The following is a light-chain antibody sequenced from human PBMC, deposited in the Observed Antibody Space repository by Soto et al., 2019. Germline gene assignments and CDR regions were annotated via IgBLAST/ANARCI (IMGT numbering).Light chain of an antibody. CDR1: QNIYNN. Sequence: EIVMTQSPATLSASPGEETTLSCKAGQNIYNNLAWYQQRPGQPPRLLIYDASTRATGISARFSGSGYGTEFTLTICSLQSEDFAVYFCQQCRNWPLTFGGGTKGDIK. CDR3: QQCRNWPLT. V-gene: IGKV3-15*01. J-gene: IGKJ4*01. CDR2: DAS.